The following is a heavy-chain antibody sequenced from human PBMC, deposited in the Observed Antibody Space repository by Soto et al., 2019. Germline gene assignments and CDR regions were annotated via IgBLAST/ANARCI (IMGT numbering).Heavy chain of an antibody. Sequence: SETLSLTCTVSGGSISSGDYYWSWIRQPPGKGLEWIGYIYYSGSTYYNPSLKSRVTISVDTSKNQFSLKLSSVTAADTAVYYCARGGMTATVVYWGQGTLVTVSS. D-gene: IGHD5-18*01. J-gene: IGHJ4*02. CDR3: ARGGMTATVVY. CDR1: GGSISSGDYY. V-gene: IGHV4-30-4*01. CDR2: IYYSGST.